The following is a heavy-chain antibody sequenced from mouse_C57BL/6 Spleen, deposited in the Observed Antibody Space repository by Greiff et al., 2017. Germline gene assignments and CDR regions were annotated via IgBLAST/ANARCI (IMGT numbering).Heavy chain of an antibody. CDR3: ARPTTVVATDEWYFDV. V-gene: IGHV1-52*01. Sequence: QVQLQQPGAELVRPGSSVKLSCKASGYTFTSYWMHWVKQRPIQGLEWIGNIDPSDSETHYNQKFKDKATLTVDKSSSTAYMQLSSLTSEDSAVYYCARPTTVVATDEWYFDVWGTGTTVTVSS. J-gene: IGHJ1*03. CDR2: IDPSDSET. D-gene: IGHD1-1*01. CDR1: GYTFTSYW.